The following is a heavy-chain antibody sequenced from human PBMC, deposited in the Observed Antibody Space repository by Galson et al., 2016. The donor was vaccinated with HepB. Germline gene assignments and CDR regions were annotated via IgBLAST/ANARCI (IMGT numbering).Heavy chain of an antibody. J-gene: IGHJ4*02. Sequence: SLRLSCAASGFTFRTHAVPWVRQAPGKGLEWVGDSKYYPDSVKGRFTISRDNSKNTLYLQMNSLRPEDTAVYYCARCVDTSMAPFDYWGQGTLLTVSS. D-gene: IGHD5-18*01. CDR2: SK. CDR3: ARCVDTSMAPFDY. V-gene: IGHV3-30*04. CDR1: GFTFRTHA.